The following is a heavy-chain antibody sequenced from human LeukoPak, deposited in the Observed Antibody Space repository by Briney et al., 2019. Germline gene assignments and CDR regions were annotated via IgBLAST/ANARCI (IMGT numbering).Heavy chain of an antibody. V-gene: IGHV4-59*01. CDR1: GGSISSDY. CDR3: ARGDSSASNCFDP. D-gene: IGHD6-19*01. Sequence: SETLSLTCTVSGGSISSDYWNWIRQPPGRGLEWIGCIFHSGSTKYNPSLMSRVTISLDTSKNHFSLKVSSVTAADTAVYYCARGDSSASNCFDPWGQGTLVTVSS. J-gene: IGHJ5*02. CDR2: IFHSGST.